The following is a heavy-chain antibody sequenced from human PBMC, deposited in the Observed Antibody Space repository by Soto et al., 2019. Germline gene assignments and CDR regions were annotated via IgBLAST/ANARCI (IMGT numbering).Heavy chain of an antibody. CDR3: GRFDGSVPYYYYYGLDG. Sequence: QVQLVESGGGLVKPGGALRLSCAPSGFTFSDYYMRWIRQAPGTGLEWVAYISSSGSTIYYADSVKGRSTIDRDNAKKSLYLQMNSLRAEDTAVYYCGRFDGSVPYYYYYGLDGWGQGTTVTVSS. CDR2: ISSSGSTI. D-gene: IGHD6-19*01. V-gene: IGHV3-11*01. J-gene: IGHJ6*02. CDR1: GFTFSDYY.